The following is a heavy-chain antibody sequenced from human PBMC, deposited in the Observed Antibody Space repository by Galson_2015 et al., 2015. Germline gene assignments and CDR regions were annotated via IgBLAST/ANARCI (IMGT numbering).Heavy chain of an antibody. Sequence: SLRLSCAASGFTFSSYWMSWVRQAPGKGLEWVANIKQDGSEKYYVDSVKGRFTISRDNAKNSLYLQMNSLRAEDTAAYYCARGGGSSWYRYWGQGTLVTVSS. CDR2: IKQDGSEK. J-gene: IGHJ4*02. CDR1: GFTFSSYW. CDR3: ARGGGSSWYRY. D-gene: IGHD6-13*01. V-gene: IGHV3-7*04.